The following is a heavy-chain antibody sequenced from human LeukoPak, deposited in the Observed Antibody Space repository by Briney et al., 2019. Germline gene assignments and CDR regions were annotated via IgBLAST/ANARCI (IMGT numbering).Heavy chain of an antibody. J-gene: IGHJ4*02. Sequence: GESLRLSCAASGFTFNSYSMNWARQTPGKGLEWVSSISSSSGYINYADSVKGRFTVSRDNAKNSLYLQMNSLRAEDTAVYYCARDSGYCSSTGCYVHYFDYWGQGTLVTVSS. CDR2: ISSSSGYI. D-gene: IGHD2-2*01. CDR3: ARDSGYCSSTGCYVHYFDY. CDR1: GFTFNSYS. V-gene: IGHV3-21*01.